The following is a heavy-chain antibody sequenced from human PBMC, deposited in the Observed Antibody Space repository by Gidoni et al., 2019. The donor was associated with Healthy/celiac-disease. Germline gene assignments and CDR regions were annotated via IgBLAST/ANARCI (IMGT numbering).Heavy chain of an antibody. CDR1: GGSISSYY. CDR2: IYYSGST. J-gene: IGHJ4*02. D-gene: IGHD1-7*01. CDR3: ARGNWNYGGFDY. V-gene: IGHV4-59*01. Sequence: QVQLQESGPGLVTPSETLSLTSTVPGGSISSYYWSWIRQPPGKGLEWIGYIYYSGSTNYNPSLKSRVTISVDTSKNQFSLKLSSVTAADTAVYYCARGNWNYGGFDYWGQGTLVTVSS.